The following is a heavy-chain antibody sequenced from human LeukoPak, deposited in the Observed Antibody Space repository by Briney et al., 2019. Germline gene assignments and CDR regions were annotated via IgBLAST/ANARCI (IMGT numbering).Heavy chain of an antibody. V-gene: IGHV4-61*02. CDR3: ARGWQWLRVRPFDY. Sequence: SETLSLTCTVSGGSISSSSYYWSWIRQPAGKGLEWIGRIYTSGSTNYNPSLKSRVTISVDTSKNQFSLKLSSVTAADTAVYYCARGWQWLRVRPFDYWGQGTLVTVSS. CDR1: GGSISSSSYY. J-gene: IGHJ4*02. D-gene: IGHD6-19*01. CDR2: IYTSGST.